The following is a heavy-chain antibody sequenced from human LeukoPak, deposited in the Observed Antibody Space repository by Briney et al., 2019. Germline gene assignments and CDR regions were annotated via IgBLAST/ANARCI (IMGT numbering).Heavy chain of an antibody. CDR3: TKSSGSYSFDY. J-gene: IGHJ4*02. D-gene: IGHD1-26*01. CDR2: IRSKANNYAT. Sequence: QTGGSLKLSCAASGFTFSGSAMHWVRQASGKGLEWVGRIRSKANNYATVYAASVKGRFTISRDDSKNTAYLQMNSLKTEDTAVYYCTKSSGSYSFDYWGQGILVTVSS. V-gene: IGHV3-73*01. CDR1: GFTFSGSA.